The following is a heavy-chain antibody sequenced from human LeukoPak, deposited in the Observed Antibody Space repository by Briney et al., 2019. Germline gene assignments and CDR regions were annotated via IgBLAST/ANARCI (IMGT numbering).Heavy chain of an antibody. J-gene: IGHJ4*02. CDR2: ILYDGSNK. D-gene: IGHD6-25*01. CDR3: AKEISAFYY. Sequence: GRSLRLSFAASGFTFSSYGMPWVRQAPGKGLEWVAAILYDGSNKYYAASVKGRSTITRDNSKNTLYLQMSTLIAEGAALYYCAKEISAFYYWGQGSLVTVSS. CDR1: GFTFSSYG. V-gene: IGHV3-30*18.